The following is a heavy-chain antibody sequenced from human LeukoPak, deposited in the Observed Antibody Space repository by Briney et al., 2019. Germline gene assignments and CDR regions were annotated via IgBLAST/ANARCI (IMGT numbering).Heavy chain of an antibody. CDR2: ISGSGDST. V-gene: IGHV3-23*01. CDR1: GFTFSSYA. CDR3: AKDSVTYYYDSSGYWFDY. Sequence: GGSLRLSCAASGFTFSSYAMSWVRQAPGKGLEWVSAISGSGDSTYYADSVKGRFTISRDNSKNTLYLQMNSLRAEDTAVYYCAKDSVTYYYDSSGYWFDYWGQGTLVTVSS. D-gene: IGHD3-22*01. J-gene: IGHJ4*02.